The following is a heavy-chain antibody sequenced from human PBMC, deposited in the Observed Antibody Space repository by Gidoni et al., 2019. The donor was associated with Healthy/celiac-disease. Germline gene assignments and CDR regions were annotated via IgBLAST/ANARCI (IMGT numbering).Heavy chain of an antibody. CDR1: GFTFSSYA. CDR2: ISYDGSNK. J-gene: IGHJ3*02. D-gene: IGHD3-10*01. V-gene: IGHV3-30*01. CDR3: ASGAFDI. Sequence: QVHLLESCGGVVQPGRSLRLSCAASGFTFSSYAMHWVRQAPGKGLEWVAVISYDGSNKYYADYVKCRFTISRDNSKNTLYLQMNSLRAEETAVYYCASGAFDIWGQGTMGTVSS.